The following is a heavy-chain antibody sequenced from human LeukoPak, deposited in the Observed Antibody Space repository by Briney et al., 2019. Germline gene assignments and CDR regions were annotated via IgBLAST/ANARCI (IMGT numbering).Heavy chain of an antibody. CDR2: IYYSGST. CDR1: GGSISSSNYY. V-gene: IGHV4-39*07. Sequence: SETLSLTCTVSGGSISSSNYYWGWIRQPPGKGLEWIGSIYYSGSTYYNPSLKSRVTISVDTSKNQFSLKLSSVTAADTAVYYCARRLGYCSGGSCVAWYFDLWGRGTLVTVSS. D-gene: IGHD2-15*01. J-gene: IGHJ2*01. CDR3: ARRLGYCSGGSCVAWYFDL.